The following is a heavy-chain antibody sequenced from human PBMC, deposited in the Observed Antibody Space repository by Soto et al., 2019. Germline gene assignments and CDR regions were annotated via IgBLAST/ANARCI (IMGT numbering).Heavy chain of an antibody. Sequence: QVQLVESGGGVVQPGRSLRLSCAASGFTFSSYGMHWVRQAPGKGLEWVAVIWYDGSNKYYADSVKGRFTISRDNSKNMLYLQMNSLRAEDTAVYYCARDGRYFDWLGDYYGMDVWGQGTTVTVSS. CDR3: ARDGRYFDWLGDYYGMDV. D-gene: IGHD3-9*01. CDR1: GFTFSSYG. J-gene: IGHJ6*02. V-gene: IGHV3-33*01. CDR2: IWYDGSNK.